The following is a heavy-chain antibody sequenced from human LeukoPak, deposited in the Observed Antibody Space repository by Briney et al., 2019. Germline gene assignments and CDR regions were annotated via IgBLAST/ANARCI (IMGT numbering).Heavy chain of an antibody. J-gene: IGHJ6*02. D-gene: IGHD2-8*01. CDR1: GYTFTGYY. V-gene: IGHV1-2*02. CDR2: INPNSGGT. CDR3: ARDGGGCTNGVCYYYYYYGMDV. Sequence: ASVKVSCKASGYTFTGYYMHWVRQAPGQGLEWMGWINPNSGGTNYAQKLQGRVTMTTDTSTSTAYMELRSLRSDDTAVYYCARDGGGCTNGVCYYYYYYGMDVWGQGTTVTVSS.